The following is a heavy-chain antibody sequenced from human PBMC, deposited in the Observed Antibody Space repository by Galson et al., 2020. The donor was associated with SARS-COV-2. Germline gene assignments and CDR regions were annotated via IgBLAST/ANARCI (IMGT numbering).Heavy chain of an antibody. V-gene: IGHV1-18*04. D-gene: IGHD3-10*01. CDR2: INTYNANR. CDR3: ARVNQITLIPRGYYYAMDV. J-gene: IGHJ6*02. Sequence: ASVKVSCKASGYMFGSYGISWVRQAPGQGLEWMGWINTYNANRDYAQSLQGRVTMTTDTSTRTAYLEVRSLRSDDTAVYYCARVNQITLIPRGYYYAMDVWGQGTTVTVSS. CDR1: GYMFGSYG.